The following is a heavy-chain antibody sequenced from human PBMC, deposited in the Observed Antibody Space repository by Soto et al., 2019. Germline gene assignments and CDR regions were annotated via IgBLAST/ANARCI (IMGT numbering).Heavy chain of an antibody. V-gene: IGHV3-23*01. J-gene: IGHJ6*02. CDR3: ARGDRGGSGSPASYYYSGSDV. Sequence: VQLLESGGQLVQPGGSLRLSCSASGFALSSYAMSWVRQAPGKGLQWVSSISAGGDMTYNSDSVKGRFTISRDNSNNALFLQMHNLRIEDTALYYCARGDRGGSGSPASYYYSGSDVWGQGATVTVS. D-gene: IGHD3-10*01. CDR1: GFALSSYA. CDR2: ISAGGDMT.